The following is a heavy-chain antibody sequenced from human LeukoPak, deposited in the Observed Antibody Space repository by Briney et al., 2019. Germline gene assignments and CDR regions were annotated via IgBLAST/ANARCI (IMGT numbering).Heavy chain of an antibody. V-gene: IGHV1-2*02. Sequence: GASVTVSFTASGYTFTVYYMHWVRQAPGQGLERMGWINPNSGGTNYEQKFQGRVTMTRDTSISTAYMELSRLRSDDTAVYYCARVSVAGTPSFDYWGQGTLVSVSS. J-gene: IGHJ4*02. CDR2: INPNSGGT. D-gene: IGHD6-19*01. CDR3: ARVSVAGTPSFDY. CDR1: GYTFTVYY.